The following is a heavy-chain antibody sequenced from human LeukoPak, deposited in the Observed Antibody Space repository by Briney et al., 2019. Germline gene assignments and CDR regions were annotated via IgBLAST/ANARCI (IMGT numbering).Heavy chain of an antibody. Sequence: GGSLRLSCTASGFSFSGHWMHWARQLPGKGLVWVSRISPTGSTTSYADSVKGRFTVSRDNAKNTLYLQVNNLRAEDTAVYYCARQPALTHSHFDYWGQGTLVTVSS. V-gene: IGHV3-74*01. CDR1: GFSFSGHW. J-gene: IGHJ4*02. CDR3: ARQPALTHSHFDY. CDR2: ISPTGSTT.